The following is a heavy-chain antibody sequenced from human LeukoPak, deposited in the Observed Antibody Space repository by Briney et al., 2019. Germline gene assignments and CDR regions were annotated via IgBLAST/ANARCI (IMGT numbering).Heavy chain of an antibody. CDR3: VRDHLWAFDF. CDR1: GFTFSDYS. CDR2: VGGLYSNI. J-gene: IGHJ3*01. Sequence: QSGGSLRLSGAASGFTFSDYSMNWVRQAPGKGLEWISYVGGLYSNIYYADSVKGRLTISRDNAESSVYLQMNSLRAEDTAVYYCVRDHLWAFDFWGQGTMVTVSS. V-gene: IGHV3-48*01.